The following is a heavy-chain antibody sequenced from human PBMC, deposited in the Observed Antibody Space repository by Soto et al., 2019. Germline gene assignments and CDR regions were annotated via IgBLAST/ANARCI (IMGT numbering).Heavy chain of an antibody. V-gene: IGHV4-30-2*01. Sequence: PSETLSLTCAVSGGSISSGGYSWSWIRQPPGKGLEWIGYIYHSGSTYYNPSLKSRVTISVDRSKNQFSLKLSSVTAADTAVYYCARGRLNYYYGMDVWGQGTTVT. CDR1: GGSISSGGYS. J-gene: IGHJ6*02. CDR2: IYHSGST. CDR3: ARGRLNYYYGMDV.